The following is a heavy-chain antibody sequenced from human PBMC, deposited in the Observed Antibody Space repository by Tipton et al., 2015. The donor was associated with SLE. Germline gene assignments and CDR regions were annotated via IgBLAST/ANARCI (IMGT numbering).Heavy chain of an antibody. Sequence: QVQLVQSGAEVKKPGASVKVSCRASGYTFSNNGTSWVRQAPGQGLEWMGWISVYSGDTQYAQKFQGRVTMTTDTPASTAYMELRSLRSVDTAVYYCARGFGHPFDYWGQATLVTVSS. CDR1: GYTFSNNG. CDR3: ARGFGHPFDY. J-gene: IGHJ4*02. D-gene: IGHD3-16*01. CDR2: ISVYSGDT. V-gene: IGHV1-18*01.